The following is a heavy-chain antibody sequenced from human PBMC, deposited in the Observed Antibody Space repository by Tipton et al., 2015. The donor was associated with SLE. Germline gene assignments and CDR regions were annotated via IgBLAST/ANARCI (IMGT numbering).Heavy chain of an antibody. V-gene: IGHV3-30*02. CDR2: VRNDGSNP. CDR1: GFTFNRYW. D-gene: IGHD7-27*01. Sequence: SLRLSCAASGFTFNRYWMHWVRQSPGKGLEWVTFVRNDGSNPDYADSVQGRFTISRDNSQNTLYLQMNSLRPDDTAVYYCILGDFGYWGQGTLVTVSS. CDR3: ILGDFGY. J-gene: IGHJ4*02.